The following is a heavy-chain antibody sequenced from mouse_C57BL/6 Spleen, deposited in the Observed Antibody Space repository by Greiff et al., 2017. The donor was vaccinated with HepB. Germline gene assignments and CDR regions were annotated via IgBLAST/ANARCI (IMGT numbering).Heavy chain of an antibody. J-gene: IGHJ4*01. V-gene: IGHV1-5*01. CDR2: IYPGNSDT. Sequence: EVQLQQSGTVLARPGASVKMSCKTSGYTFTSYWMHWVKQRPGQGLEWIGAIYPGNSDTSYNQKFKGKAKLTAVTSASTAYMELSSLTNEDSAVYYCTTSTIVTTDYAMDYWGQGTSVTVSS. CDR3: TTSTIVTTDYAMDY. D-gene: IGHD2-5*01. CDR1: GYTFTSYW.